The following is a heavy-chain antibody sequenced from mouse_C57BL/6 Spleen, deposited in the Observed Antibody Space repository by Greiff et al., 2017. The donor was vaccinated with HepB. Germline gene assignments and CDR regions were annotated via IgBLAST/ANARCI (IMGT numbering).Heavy chain of an antibody. J-gene: IGHJ1*03. D-gene: IGHD2-2*01. V-gene: IGHV10-1*01. Sequence: EVKLVESGGGLVQPKGSLKLSCAASGFSFNTYAMNWVRQAPGKGLEWVARIRSKSNNYATYYADSVKDRFTISRDDSESMLYLQMNNLKTEDTAMYYCVRISLYGYDWYFDVWGTGTTVTVSS. CDR1: GFSFNTYA. CDR2: IRSKSNNYAT. CDR3: VRISLYGYDWYFDV.